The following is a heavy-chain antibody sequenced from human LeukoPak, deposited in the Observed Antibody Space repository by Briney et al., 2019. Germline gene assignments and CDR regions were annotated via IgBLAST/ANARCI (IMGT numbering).Heavy chain of an antibody. V-gene: IGHV1-18*01. CDR2: ISAYNGNT. D-gene: IGHD3-10*01. J-gene: IGHJ4*02. CDR1: GYTFTSYG. CDR3: ARDVLLWFGDPGYFDY. Sequence: ASVKVSCKASGYTFTSYGISWVRQAPGQGLEWMGWISAYNGNTNYAQKLQGRVTMTTDTSTSTAYMELRSLRSDDTAVYYRARDVLLWFGDPGYFDYWGQGTLVNVSS.